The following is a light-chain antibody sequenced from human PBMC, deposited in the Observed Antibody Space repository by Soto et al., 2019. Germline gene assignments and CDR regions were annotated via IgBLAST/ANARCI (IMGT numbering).Light chain of an antibody. J-gene: IGKJ2*01. CDR1: QSISSH. CDR3: QHSYSTPRYT. V-gene: IGKV1-39*01. Sequence: DLPITQSPSSLSASVGDRVTITCRASQSISSHLNWYQHKPGRPPRLLIFASYILEGGVPSRFSGSGSDTYFTLTIDSLQPEDVATYYCQHSYSTPRYTFGQGTKVEI. CDR2: ASY.